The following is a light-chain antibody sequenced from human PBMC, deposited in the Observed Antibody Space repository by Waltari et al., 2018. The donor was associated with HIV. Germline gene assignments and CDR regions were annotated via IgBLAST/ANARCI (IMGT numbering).Light chain of an antibody. CDR2: ENN. V-gene: IGLV1-51*02. CDR1: SSHIGQNY. Sequence: SVLTQPPSVSATPRQKVTISCYGTSSHIGQNYVTWVQPPPGPATKLLLHENNKRPSGMPDRFSGSKSCTSATLVITGLQTGDEADYYCGTWDTILSAVVFGGGTKLAVL. J-gene: IGLJ2*01. CDR3: GTWDTILSAVV.